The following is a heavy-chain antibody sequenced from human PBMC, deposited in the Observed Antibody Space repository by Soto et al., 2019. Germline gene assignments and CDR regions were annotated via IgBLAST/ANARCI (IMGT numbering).Heavy chain of an antibody. J-gene: IGHJ3*02. CDR3: AKDTMIVVVMGRDAFDI. D-gene: IGHD3-22*01. CDR2: ISGSGGST. CDR1: GFTFSSYA. V-gene: IGHV3-23*01. Sequence: EVQLLESGGGLVQPGGSLRLSCAASGFTFSSYAMSWVRQAPGKGLEWVSAISGSGGSTYYADSVKGRFTISRDNSKNTLYLQMNSLRAEDTAVYYCAKDTMIVVVMGRDAFDIWGQGTMVTVSS.